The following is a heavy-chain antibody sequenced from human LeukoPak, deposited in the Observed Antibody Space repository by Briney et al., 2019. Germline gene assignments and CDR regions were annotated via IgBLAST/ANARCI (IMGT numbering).Heavy chain of an antibody. Sequence: SQTLSLTCTVSGGSISSGIYYWSWIRQPAGKVLEWIGRIYASGSTNSNPSLKTRVTISVDTSKNQFSLKLSSVTAADTAVYYCARVGYCSSTSCPTNYYYYYMDVWGKGTTVTVSS. J-gene: IGHJ6*03. CDR2: IYASGST. CDR3: ARVGYCSSTSCPTNYYYYYMDV. CDR1: GGSISSGIYY. D-gene: IGHD2-2*01. V-gene: IGHV4-61*02.